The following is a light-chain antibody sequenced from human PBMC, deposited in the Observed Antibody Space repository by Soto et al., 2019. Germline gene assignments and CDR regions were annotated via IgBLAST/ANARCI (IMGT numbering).Light chain of an antibody. Sequence: ILLTQSPATLSLSPGERATLSCRASQSVSSYLAWYQQRPGQAPRLLIYDASNRATGVPARFSGSGSGTDFTLTISSLEPEDFAVYYCQQRSSWPPTFGQGTRLEI. CDR2: DAS. CDR1: QSVSSY. CDR3: QQRSSWPPT. J-gene: IGKJ5*01. V-gene: IGKV3-11*01.